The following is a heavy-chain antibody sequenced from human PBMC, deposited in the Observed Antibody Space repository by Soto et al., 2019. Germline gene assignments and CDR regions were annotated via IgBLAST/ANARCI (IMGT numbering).Heavy chain of an antibody. CDR3: ARDAVYHPRIFDY. J-gene: IGHJ4*02. Sequence: QVQLVESGGGVVQPGRSLRLSCAASGFTFSSYGMHWVRQAPGKGLEWVAVIWYDGSNKYYADSVKGRFTISRDNSKNTLYLQMKSVRAEATAVYYCARDAVYHPRIFDYWGQGTLLTVSS. CDR2: IWYDGSNK. CDR1: GFTFSSYG. V-gene: IGHV3-33*01. D-gene: IGHD3-16*01.